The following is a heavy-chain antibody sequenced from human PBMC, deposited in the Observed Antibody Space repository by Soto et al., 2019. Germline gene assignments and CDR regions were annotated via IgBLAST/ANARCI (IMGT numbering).Heavy chain of an antibody. V-gene: IGHV1-2*04. CDR1: GYTFTGYY. Sequence: ASVKVSCKASGYTFTGYYMHWVRQAPGQGLEWMGWINPNSGGTNYAQKFQGWVTMTRDTSISTAYMELSRLRSDDTAVYYCARFRIAVAGSLDAFDIWGQGTMVTVSS. CDR3: ARFRIAVAGSLDAFDI. CDR2: INPNSGGT. D-gene: IGHD6-19*01. J-gene: IGHJ3*02.